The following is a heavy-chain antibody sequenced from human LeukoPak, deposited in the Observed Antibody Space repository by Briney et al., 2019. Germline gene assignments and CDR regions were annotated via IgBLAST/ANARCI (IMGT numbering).Heavy chain of an antibody. V-gene: IGHV4-34*01. J-gene: IGHJ4*02. CDR1: GGSFSGYY. CDR3: ARGVHGIFGVVNPFDY. D-gene: IGHD3-3*01. CDR2: INHSGST. Sequence: KPSETLSLTCAVYGGSFSGYYWSWIRQPPGKGLEWIGEINHSGSTNYNPSLKSRVTISVDTSKNQFSLKLSSVPAADTAVYYCARGVHGIFGVVNPFDYWGQGTLVTVSS.